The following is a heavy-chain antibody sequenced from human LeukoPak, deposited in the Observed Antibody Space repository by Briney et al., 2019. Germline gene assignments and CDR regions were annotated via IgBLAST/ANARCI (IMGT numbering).Heavy chain of an antibody. J-gene: IGHJ4*02. Sequence: GGSLRLSCAASGFTFSSYGMHWVRQAPGKGLEWVAFIRYDGSNKYYADSVKGRFTISRDNSKNTLYLQMNSLRPEDTALYHCTAGISDYWGQGTLVTVSS. CDR1: GFTFSSYG. CDR2: IRYDGSNK. V-gene: IGHV3-30*02. CDR3: TAGISDY.